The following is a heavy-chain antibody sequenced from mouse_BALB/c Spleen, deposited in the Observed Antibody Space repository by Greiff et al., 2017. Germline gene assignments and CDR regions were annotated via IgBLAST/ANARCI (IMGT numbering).Heavy chain of an antibody. CDR1: GYTFTSYW. CDR2: IDPENGDT. J-gene: IGHJ2*01. V-gene: IGHV14-4*02. Sequence: VHVKQSGPELVRPGASVKMSCKASGYTFTSYWMHWVKQRPEQGLEWIGWIDPENGDTEYAPKFQGKATMTADTSSNTAYLQLSSLTSEDTAVYYCNAGRNGDYWGQGTTLTVSS. CDR3: NAGRNGDY.